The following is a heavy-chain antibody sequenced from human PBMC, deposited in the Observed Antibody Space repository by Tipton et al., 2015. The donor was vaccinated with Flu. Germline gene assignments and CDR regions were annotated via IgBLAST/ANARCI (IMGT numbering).Heavy chain of an antibody. CDR3: AEGRSSWLRSGFDY. CDR1: GFTFSSAA. Sequence: SLRLSCATSGFTFSSAAMHWVRQAPGRVLEWVSVISGSGGSTFYAGSVKGRFTISRDNSKNTLYLQMNSLRAEDTAVYYCAEGRSSWLRSGFDYWGQGTLVTVSS. CDR2: ISGSGGST. D-gene: IGHD6-13*01. J-gene: IGHJ4*02. V-gene: IGHV3-23*01.